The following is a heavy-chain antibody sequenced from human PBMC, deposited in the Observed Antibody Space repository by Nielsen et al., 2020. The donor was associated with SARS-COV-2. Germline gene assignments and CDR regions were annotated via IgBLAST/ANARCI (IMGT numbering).Heavy chain of an antibody. Sequence: GESLKISCAASGFTFDDYFLHWVRLPPGKGLEWVSLITWDGGGTYYADSVKGRFTISRDNSKNSLYLQMNSLRTEDTALYYCAKEDISTGMDVWGQGTTVTVSS. V-gene: IGHV3-43*01. J-gene: IGHJ6*02. D-gene: IGHD2-15*01. CDR3: AKEDISTGMDV. CDR2: ITWDGGGT. CDR1: GFTFDDYF.